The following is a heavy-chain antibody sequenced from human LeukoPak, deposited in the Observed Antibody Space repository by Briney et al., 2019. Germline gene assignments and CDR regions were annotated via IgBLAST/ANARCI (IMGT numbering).Heavy chain of an antibody. J-gene: IGHJ5*02. Sequence: GGSLRLSCAASGFTFSSYSMNWVRQAPGKGLEWVSSISSSSSYIYYADSVKGRFTISRDNAKNSLYLQMNSLRAEDTAVYYCARGGGSSLTSEDWFGPWGQGTLVTVSS. CDR1: GFTFSSYS. CDR2: ISSSSSYI. V-gene: IGHV3-21*01. D-gene: IGHD6-13*01. CDR3: ARGGGSSLTSEDWFGP.